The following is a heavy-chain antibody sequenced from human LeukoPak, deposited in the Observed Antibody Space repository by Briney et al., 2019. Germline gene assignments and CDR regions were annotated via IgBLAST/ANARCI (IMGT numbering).Heavy chain of an antibody. V-gene: IGHV4-39*07. CDR1: GGSISSDSYY. J-gene: IGHJ5*02. CDR3: ARDCVAIAADHSHNWFDP. CDR2: ISYRGNT. Sequence: SETLSLTCTVSGGSISSDSYYWGWIRQPPGKRLEGIGSISYRGNTYYNPSLKSRVIISVDTSKNQFSLKLSAVTAADTALYYCARDCVAIAADHSHNWFDPWGLGTLVTVSS. D-gene: IGHD6-13*01.